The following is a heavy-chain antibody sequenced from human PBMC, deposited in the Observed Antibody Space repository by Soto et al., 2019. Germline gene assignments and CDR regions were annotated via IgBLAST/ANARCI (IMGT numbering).Heavy chain of an antibody. D-gene: IGHD3-10*01. CDR3: ARESGSGSYTPYYFDY. CDR1: GFTFSSYA. J-gene: IGHJ4*02. V-gene: IGHV3-30-3*01. Sequence: GGSLRLSCAASGFTFSSYAMHWVRQAPGKGLEWVAVISYDGSNKYYADSVKGRFTISRDNSKNTLYLQMNSLRAEDTAVYYCARESGSGSYTPYYFDYWGQGTLVTVSS. CDR2: ISYDGSNK.